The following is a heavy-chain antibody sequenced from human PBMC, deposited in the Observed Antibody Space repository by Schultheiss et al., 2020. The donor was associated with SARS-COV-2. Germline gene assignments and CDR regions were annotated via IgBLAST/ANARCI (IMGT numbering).Heavy chain of an antibody. CDR2: MNPNSGNT. V-gene: IGHV1-8*02. CDR3: ARDRPGSGTLYYYMDV. D-gene: IGHD3-10*01. Sequence: ASVKVSCKASGYTFTGYYMHWVRQAPGQGLEWMGWMNPNSGNTGYAQKFQGRVTMTRNTSISTAYMELSSLRSEDTAVYYCARDRPGSGTLYYYMDVWGKGTTVTVSS. J-gene: IGHJ6*03. CDR1: GYTFTGYY.